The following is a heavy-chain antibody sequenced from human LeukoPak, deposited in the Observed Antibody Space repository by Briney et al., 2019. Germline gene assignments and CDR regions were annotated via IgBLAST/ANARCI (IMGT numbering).Heavy chain of an antibody. J-gene: IGHJ3*02. D-gene: IGHD6-13*01. CDR2: IYYSGST. Sequence: SETLSLTCTVSGGSISSYYWSWIRQPPGKGLEWIGYIYYSGSTNYNPSLKSRVTISVDTSKNQFSLKLSSVTAADTAVYYCARRRIAAASPRQLAFDIWGQGTMVTVSS. CDR1: GGSISSYY. CDR3: ARRRIAAASPRQLAFDI. V-gene: IGHV4-59*01.